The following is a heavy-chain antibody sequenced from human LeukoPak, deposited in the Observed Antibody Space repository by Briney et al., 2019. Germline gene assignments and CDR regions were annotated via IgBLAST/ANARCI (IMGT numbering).Heavy chain of an antibody. CDR1: GFTFSSYT. J-gene: IGHJ4*02. CDR2: ISSGSNYI. Sequence: GGSLRLSCAASGFTFSSYTMNWVRQAPGKGLEWVSYISSGSNYIYYADSEKGRFTISRDNAKNSLYLQMNSLRAEDTAVYYCARVRADSSGYYLYYFDYWGQGTLVTVSS. CDR3: ARVRADSSGYYLYYFDY. V-gene: IGHV3-21*01. D-gene: IGHD3-22*01.